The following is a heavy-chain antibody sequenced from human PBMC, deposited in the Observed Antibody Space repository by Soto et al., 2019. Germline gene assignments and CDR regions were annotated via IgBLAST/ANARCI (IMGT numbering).Heavy chain of an antibody. D-gene: IGHD2-2*01. Sequence: ASVKVSCKSSGYTFISHGITWVRQAPGQGLEWMGWISVKNGNTKYAQKVQDRVTMTTDTSTSTAYLEVRSLRSDDTAVYYCARVSSSIVVVPDYGMDVWGQGTTVTVSS. CDR3: ARVSSSIVVVPDYGMDV. J-gene: IGHJ6*02. V-gene: IGHV1-18*04. CDR1: GYTFISHG. CDR2: ISVKNGNT.